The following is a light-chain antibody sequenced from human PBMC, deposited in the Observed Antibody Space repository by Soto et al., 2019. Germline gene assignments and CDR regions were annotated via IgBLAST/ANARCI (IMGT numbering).Light chain of an antibody. Sequence: QSVLTQPASVSGTPGQSITISCTGISSDVGVNNHVSWYEQQPGRAPKLVLYRVTDRPSGVSDRFSGSKSGNMASLTISGLQAEDEAHYYCILYTGNSATYVFGTGSKGTV. CDR2: RVT. CDR3: ILYTGNSATYV. J-gene: IGLJ1*01. CDR1: SSDVGVNNH. V-gene: IGLV2-14*01.